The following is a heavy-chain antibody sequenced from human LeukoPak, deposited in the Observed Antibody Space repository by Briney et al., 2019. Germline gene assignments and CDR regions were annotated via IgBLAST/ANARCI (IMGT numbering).Heavy chain of an antibody. CDR3: ASGSGTYSPDY. D-gene: IGHD3-10*01. V-gene: IGHV1-2*02. CDR2: ITPNSGGT. J-gene: IGHJ4*02. CDR1: GYTFTGQY. Sequence: ASVKVSCKASGYTFTGQYLHWVRQAPGQGLEWMGWITPNSGGTNYAQKFQGRVTMTRDTSISTAYTELSGLRSDDTAVYYCASGSGTYSPDYWGQGTLVIVSS.